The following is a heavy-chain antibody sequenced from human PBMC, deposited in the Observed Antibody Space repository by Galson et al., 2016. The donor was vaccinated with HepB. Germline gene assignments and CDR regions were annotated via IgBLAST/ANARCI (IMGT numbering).Heavy chain of an antibody. CDR2: ISGSGGST. D-gene: IGHD6-19*01. CDR1: GFTFSSYA. CDR3: AKKAAPYSSGWPLFDH. J-gene: IGHJ4*02. Sequence: SLRLSCAASGFTFSSYAMSWVRQAPGKGLEWVSAISGSGGSTYYADSVKGRFTISRDNSKNTLYLQMNSLRAEDTAVYYCAKKAAPYSSGWPLFDHWGQGTLVTVSS. V-gene: IGHV3-23*01.